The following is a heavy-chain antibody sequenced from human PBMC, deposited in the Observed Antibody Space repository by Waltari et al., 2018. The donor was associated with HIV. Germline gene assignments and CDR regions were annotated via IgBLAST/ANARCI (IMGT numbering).Heavy chain of an antibody. CDR1: DGTFSSSA. D-gene: IGHD1-26*01. Sequence: QLQLVQSGAEVKKPRSAVTVSCKDSDGTFSSSATSCVRQAPGQGLGWMGGIIPIFGTANYAQKFQGRVTITADKSTSTAYMELSSLRSEDTAVYYCARDLGYSGSYKAPYWGQGTLVTVSS. CDR2: IIPIFGTA. CDR3: ARDLGYSGSYKAPY. J-gene: IGHJ4*02. V-gene: IGHV1-69*06.